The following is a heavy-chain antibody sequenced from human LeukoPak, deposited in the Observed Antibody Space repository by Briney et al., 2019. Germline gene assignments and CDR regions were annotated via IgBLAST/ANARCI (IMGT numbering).Heavy chain of an antibody. CDR3: ARFYNGNQNFDY. CDR2: INPDTGVT. CDR1: GYTFTGYY. Sequence: ASVKVSCKASGYTFTGYYILWVRQAPGQGLEWMGWINPDTGVTKYAQKFQGRVTMTRDTSISTAYMELSRLRSDDTAVYYCARFYNGNQNFDYWGQGTLVAVSS. V-gene: IGHV1-2*02. D-gene: IGHD2-8*01. J-gene: IGHJ4*02.